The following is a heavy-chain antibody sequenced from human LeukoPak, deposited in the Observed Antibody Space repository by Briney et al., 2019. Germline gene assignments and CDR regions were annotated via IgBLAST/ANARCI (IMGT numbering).Heavy chain of an antibody. V-gene: IGHV3-21*01. CDR2: ISSSSSYI. CDR1: GFTFSSYS. Sequence: GGSLRLSCAASGFTFSSYSMNWVRQAPGKGLESVSSISSSSSYIYYADSVKGRFTISRDNAKNSLYLQMNSLRAEDTAVYYCAGHSSSWSDYWGQGTLVTVSS. CDR3: AGHSSSWSDY. J-gene: IGHJ4*02. D-gene: IGHD6-13*01.